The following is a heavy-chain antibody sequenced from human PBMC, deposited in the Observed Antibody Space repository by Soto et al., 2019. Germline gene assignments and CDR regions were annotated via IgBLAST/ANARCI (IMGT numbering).Heavy chain of an antibody. Sequence: ASVKVSCKASGYTFINYDISWLRQAPGQGLEWMGWSSPYNGNTNYAHTFQGRVTMTADTSASSGYMELRSLRSDDTAVYFCARGRITDLGTLAYWGQGTLVTVSS. CDR1: GYTFINYD. V-gene: IGHV1-18*01. CDR3: ARGRITDLGTLAY. D-gene: IGHD1-20*01. CDR2: SSPYNGNT. J-gene: IGHJ4*02.